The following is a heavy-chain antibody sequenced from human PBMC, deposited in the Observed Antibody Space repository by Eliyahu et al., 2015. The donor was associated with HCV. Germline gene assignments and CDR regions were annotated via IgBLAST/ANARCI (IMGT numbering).Heavy chain of an antibody. J-gene: IGHJ3*01. V-gene: IGHV1-2*02. CDR2: IYPNXGST. CDR1: GYTFTGXY. Sequence: QVQLVQSGPEVKTPGASVKVSCKASGYTFTGXYIHWVXQAPGQGLEWMGWIYPNXGSTNYXQXFQGRVTMTSDTSISTAYMELSRLRSDDTAVFYCARVRTSIFLYNWNKSLDDAFDVWGQGTMVTVSS. CDR3: ARVRTSIFLYNWNKSLDDAFDV. D-gene: IGHD1-1*01.